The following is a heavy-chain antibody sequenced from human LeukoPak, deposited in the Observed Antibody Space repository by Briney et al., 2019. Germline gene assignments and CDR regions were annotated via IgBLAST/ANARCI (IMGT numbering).Heavy chain of an antibody. CDR3: AASTKHTAMVDY. J-gene: IGHJ4*02. Sequence: KPGGSLRLSCAASGFTFSNAWMSWVRQAPGKGLEWVSSIGSSSSYIYYADSVKGRFTISRDNAKNSLYLQMNSLRAEDTAVYYCAASTKHTAMVDYWGQGTLVTVSS. CDR1: GFTFSNAW. V-gene: IGHV3-21*01. D-gene: IGHD5-18*01. CDR2: IGSSSSYI.